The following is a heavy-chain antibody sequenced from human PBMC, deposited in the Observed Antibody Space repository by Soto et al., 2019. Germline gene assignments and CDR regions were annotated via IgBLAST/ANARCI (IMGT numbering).Heavy chain of an antibody. CDR1: GFSLSNARMS. Sequence: QVTLKESGPVLVKPTETLTLTCTVSGFSLSNARMSVRWIRQPPGKALEWLAHIFSNDAKSYSASLKSRLTSSKDTSKSQVVLTMTNMEPVDTATYYCARIRGWGWLGPNDYWGQGTLVTVSS. D-gene: IGHD3-10*01. V-gene: IGHV2-26*01. CDR2: IFSNDAK. CDR3: ARIRGWGWLGPNDY. J-gene: IGHJ4*02.